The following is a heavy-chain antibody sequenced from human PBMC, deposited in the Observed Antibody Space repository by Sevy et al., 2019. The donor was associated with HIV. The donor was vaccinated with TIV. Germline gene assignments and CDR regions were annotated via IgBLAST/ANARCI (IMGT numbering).Heavy chain of an antibody. CDR2: SIPILGTV. V-gene: IGHV1-69*13. J-gene: IGHJ4*02. CDR1: GGTFSSYG. CDR3: ARGGGNGWYYFDY. Sequence: ASVKVSCKASGGTFSSYGISWVLQAPGQGLEWMGGSIPILGTVNYAQKFQGRVTITADESTKTAYMELSSLRSEDTAVDDCARGGGNGWYYFDYWGQETLVTVSS. D-gene: IGHD6-19*01.